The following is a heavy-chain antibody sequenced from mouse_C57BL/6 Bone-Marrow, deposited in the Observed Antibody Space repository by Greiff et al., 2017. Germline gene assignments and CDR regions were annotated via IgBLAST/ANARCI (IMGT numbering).Heavy chain of an antibody. CDR2: IWSGGST. CDR3: AKNEITTVVAQYYAMDY. D-gene: IGHD1-1*01. CDR1: GFSLTSYG. V-gene: IGHV2-4*01. Sequence: VQLQQSGPGLVQPSQSLSITCTVSGFSLTSYGVHWVRQPPGKGLEWLGVIWSGGSTDYNAAFISRLSISKDNSKSQVFFKMNSLQADDTAIYYCAKNEITTVVAQYYAMDYWGQGTSVTVSS. J-gene: IGHJ4*01.